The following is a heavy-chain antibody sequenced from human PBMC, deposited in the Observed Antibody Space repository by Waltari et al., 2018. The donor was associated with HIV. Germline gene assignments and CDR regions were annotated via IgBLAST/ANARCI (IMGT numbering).Heavy chain of an antibody. J-gene: IGHJ5*02. V-gene: IGHV1-2*02. CDR3: ARGGCSGGSCYSSWLDP. CDR1: GYTFTDYY. Sequence: QVHLVQSGAEVKKPGASVKVSCKASGYTFTDYYMHWVRQAPGQGLEWMGWINPNSGGTTYAQRFQGRVTMTRDTSISTAYMELSRLRSDDTAVYYCARGGCSGGSCYSSWLDPWGQGTPVTVSS. CDR2: INPNSGGT. D-gene: IGHD2-15*01.